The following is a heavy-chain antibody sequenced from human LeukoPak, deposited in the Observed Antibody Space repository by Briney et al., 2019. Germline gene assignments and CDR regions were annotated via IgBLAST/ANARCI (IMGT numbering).Heavy chain of an antibody. CDR2: INHSGST. CDR3: ARARIAVAGPRRSKGQFDL. D-gene: IGHD6-19*01. J-gene: IGHJ2*01. V-gene: IGHV4-34*01. CDR1: GGSFSGYY. Sequence: PSETLSLTCAVYGGSFSGYYWSWIRQPPGKGLEWIGEINHSGSTNYNPSLKSRVTISVDTSKNQFSLKLSSVTAADTAVYYCARARIAVAGPRRSKGQFDLWGRGTLVTVSS.